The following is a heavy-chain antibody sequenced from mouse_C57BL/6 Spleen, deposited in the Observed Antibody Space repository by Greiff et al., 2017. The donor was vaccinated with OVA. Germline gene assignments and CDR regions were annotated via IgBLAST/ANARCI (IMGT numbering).Heavy chain of an antibody. CDR2: IWSGGST. CDR1: GFSLTSYG. D-gene: IGHD1-1*01. V-gene: IGHV2-4*01. CDR3: AKSYGSSHYYAMDY. Sequence: QVQLQQSGPGLVQPSQSLSITCTVSGFSLTSYGVHWVRQPPGKGLEWLGVIWSGGSTDYNAAFISRLSISKDNSKSQVFFKMNSLQADDTAIYYCAKSYGSSHYYAMDYWGQGTSVTVSS. J-gene: IGHJ4*01.